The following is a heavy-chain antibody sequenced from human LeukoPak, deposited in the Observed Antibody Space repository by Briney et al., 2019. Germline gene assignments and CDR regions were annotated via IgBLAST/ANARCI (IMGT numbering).Heavy chain of an antibody. V-gene: IGHV1-8*01. D-gene: IGHD2-2*01. Sequence: ASVKVSCKASGYTFTSYDINWVRQATGQGLEWMGWMDPNSGNTGYAQKFQGRATMTRNTSISTAYMELGSLRSEDTAVYYCARYCSSTSCRENWFDPWGQGTLVTVSS. J-gene: IGHJ5*02. CDR2: MDPNSGNT. CDR1: GYTFTSYD. CDR3: ARYCSSTSCRENWFDP.